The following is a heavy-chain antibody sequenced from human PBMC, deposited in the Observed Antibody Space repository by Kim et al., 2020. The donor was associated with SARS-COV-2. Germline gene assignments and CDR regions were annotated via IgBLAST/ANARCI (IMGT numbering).Heavy chain of an antibody. J-gene: IGHJ6*02. CDR1: GGSFSGYY. D-gene: IGHD3-10*01. Sequence: SETLSLTCAVYGGSFSGYYWSWIRQPPGKGLEWIGEINHSGSTNYNPSLKSRVTISVDTSKNQFSLKLSSVTAADTAVYYCASGPLWFGYYYYGMDVWGQGTTVTVSS. V-gene: IGHV4-34*01. CDR2: INHSGST. CDR3: ASGPLWFGYYYYGMDV.